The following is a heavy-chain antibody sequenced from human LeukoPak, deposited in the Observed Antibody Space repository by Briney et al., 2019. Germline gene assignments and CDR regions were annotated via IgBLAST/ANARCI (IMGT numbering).Heavy chain of an antibody. Sequence: PGGSLRLSCAASVTFSNAWMNWVRQAPGKGLEWVGHFKIKADGGTTDYAAPVKDRFTISRDDSQNTLYLQMNSLKTEDTAVCYCTADTGLRGGGEFDYWGQGTLVTVSS. CDR2: FKIKADGGTT. D-gene: IGHD3-10*01. CDR3: TADTGLRGGGEFDY. V-gene: IGHV3-15*01. CDR1: VTFSNAW. J-gene: IGHJ4*02.